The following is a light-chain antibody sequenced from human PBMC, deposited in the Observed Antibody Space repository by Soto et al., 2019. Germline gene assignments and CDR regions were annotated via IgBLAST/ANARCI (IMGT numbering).Light chain of an antibody. V-gene: IGKV3-20*01. CDR3: QQYESSVM. CDR2: GAS. CDR1: QSVSSSF. Sequence: EIVLTQSPGSLSLSPGEGATLSCRASQSVSSSFFAWYQQKPGQAPSLLIYGASRRATGVPDRFSGSGSGTDFTLSISRLEPEDFAVYYCQQYESSVMFGQGTKVEIK. J-gene: IGKJ1*01.